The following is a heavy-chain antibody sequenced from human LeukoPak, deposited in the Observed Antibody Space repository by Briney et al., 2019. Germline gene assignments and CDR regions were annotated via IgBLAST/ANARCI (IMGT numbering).Heavy chain of an antibody. CDR2: IYPGDSDT. J-gene: IGHJ3*02. CDR1: GSGFFGYW. CDR3: ARFTSLDAFDI. Sequence: GESLKISGKGFGSGFFGYWTGWGRRMPGKGLGWMGIIYPGDSDTRYSPSFQGQVTISADKSISAAYLQWSSLKASDTAMYYCARFTSLDAFDIWGQGTMVTVSS. V-gene: IGHV5-51*02. D-gene: IGHD2-2*01.